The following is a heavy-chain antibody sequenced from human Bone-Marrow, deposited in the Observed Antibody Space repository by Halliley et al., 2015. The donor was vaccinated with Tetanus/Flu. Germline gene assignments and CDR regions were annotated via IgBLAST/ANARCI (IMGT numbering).Heavy chain of an antibody. J-gene: IGHJ4*02. V-gene: IGHV4-34*12. D-gene: IGHD2-2*01. Sequence: GEIIHSGSPNSTPPLTSRFPLSVDTSKNQFSLTLNSVTAAHTAVYYCARRPDVVVVPSALDYWGQGILVTVSS. CDR2: IIHSGSP. CDR3: ARRPDVVVVPSALDY.